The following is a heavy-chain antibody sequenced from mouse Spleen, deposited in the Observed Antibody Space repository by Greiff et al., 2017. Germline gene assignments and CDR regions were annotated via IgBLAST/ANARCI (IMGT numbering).Heavy chain of an antibody. Sequence: LVESGPELEKPGASVKISCKASGYSFTGYNMNWVKQSNGKSLEWIGNINPYYGGTSYNQKFKGQATLTVDKSSSTAYMQLKSLTSEDSAVYYCARNDEGFAYWGQGTLVTVSA. CDR2: INPYYGGT. J-gene: IGHJ3*01. CDR3: ARNDEGFAY. D-gene: IGHD2-3*01. V-gene: IGHV1-39*01. CDR1: GYSFTGYN.